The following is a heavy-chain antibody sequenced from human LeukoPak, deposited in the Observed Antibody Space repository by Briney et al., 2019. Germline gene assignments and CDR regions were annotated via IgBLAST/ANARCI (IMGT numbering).Heavy chain of an antibody. CDR3: ARGDGYNFFDY. CDR2: IYIDGNT. V-gene: IGHV3-66*01. J-gene: IGHJ4*02. CDR1: GLTVSRNY. D-gene: IGHD5-24*01. Sequence: GGSLRLSCAASGLTVSRNYMSWVRQAPGKGLEWGSVIYIDGNTYYADSVKGRFTISRDNSKNTVYLQMNSLRAEDTAVYYCARGDGYNFFDYWGQGTLVTVSS.